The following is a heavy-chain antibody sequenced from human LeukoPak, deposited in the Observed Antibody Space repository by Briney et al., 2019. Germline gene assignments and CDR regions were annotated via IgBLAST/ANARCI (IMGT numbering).Heavy chain of an antibody. J-gene: IGHJ3*02. D-gene: IGHD1-1*01. Sequence: PGGSLRLSCAASGFTLSYYWMSWVRQAPGKGLEWVANIQEDGSNKYYVGSVKGRFTISRDNAKNSVYLQMNSLRAEDTAVYYCAREARGTRAAFDIWGQRTVVTVS. CDR3: AREARGTRAAFDI. CDR1: GFTLSYYW. CDR2: IQEDGSNK. V-gene: IGHV3-7*01.